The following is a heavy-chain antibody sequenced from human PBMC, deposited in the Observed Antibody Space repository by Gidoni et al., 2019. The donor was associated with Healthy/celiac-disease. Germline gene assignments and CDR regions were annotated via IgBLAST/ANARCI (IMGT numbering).Heavy chain of an antibody. D-gene: IGHD6-13*01. CDR1: GFTFSSYA. Sequence: QVQLVESGGGVVQPGRSLRLSCAAPGFTFSSYAMHWVRQAPGKGLEGVAVISYDGSNKYYADSVKGRFTISRDNSKNTLYLQMNSLRAEDTAVYYCARDTGGDSSSWYDYWGQGTLVTVSS. CDR3: ARDTGGDSSSWYDY. CDR2: ISYDGSNK. V-gene: IGHV3-30*04. J-gene: IGHJ4*02.